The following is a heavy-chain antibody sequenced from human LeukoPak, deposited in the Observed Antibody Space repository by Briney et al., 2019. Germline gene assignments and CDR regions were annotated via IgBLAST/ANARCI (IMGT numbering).Heavy chain of an antibody. J-gene: IGHJ6*02. CDR3: AKAEPPGRYYYYGMDV. CDR1: GFTFDDYA. CDR2: ISWNSGSI. Sequence: PGGSLRLSCAASGFTFDDYAMHWVRQAPGKGLEWVSGISWNSGSIGYADSVKGRFTISRDNAKNSLYLQMNSLRAEDTALYYCAKAEPPGRYYYYGMDVWGQGTTVTVSS. D-gene: IGHD1-26*01. V-gene: IGHV3-9*01.